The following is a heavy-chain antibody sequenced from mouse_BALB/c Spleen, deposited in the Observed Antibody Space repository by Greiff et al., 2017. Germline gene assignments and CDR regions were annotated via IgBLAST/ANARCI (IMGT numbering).Heavy chain of an antibody. J-gene: IGHJ4*01. CDR1: GFTFSSYT. CDR3: TRSGYDGYSGYAMDY. Sequence: DVKLVESGGGLVKPGGSLKLSCAASGFTFSSYTMSWVRQTPEKRLEWVATISSGGSYTYYPDSVKGRFTISRDNAKNTLYLQMSSLKSEDTAMYYCTRSGYDGYSGYAMDYWGQGTSVTVSS. D-gene: IGHD2-3*01. CDR2: ISSGGSYT. V-gene: IGHV5-6-4*01.